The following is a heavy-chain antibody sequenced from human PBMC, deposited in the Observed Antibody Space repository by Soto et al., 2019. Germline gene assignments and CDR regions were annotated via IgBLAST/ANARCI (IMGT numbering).Heavy chain of an antibody. CDR2: ISAYNGNT. Sequence: QVQLVQSGAEGKKPGASVKVSCKASGYTFTSYGISWVRQAPGQGLEWMGWISAYNGNTNYAQKLQGRVTMTTDTSTSTAYLELRSLRSDDTAVYYCARHDLVTRDYSSSWYGYYFAYWGQGTLVPVSS. CDR1: GYTFTSYG. CDR3: ARHDLVTRDYSSSWYGYYFAY. D-gene: IGHD6-13*01. J-gene: IGHJ4*02. V-gene: IGHV1-18*01.